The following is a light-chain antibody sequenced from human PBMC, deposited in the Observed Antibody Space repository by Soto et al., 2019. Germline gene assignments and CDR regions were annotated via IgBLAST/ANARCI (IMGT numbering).Light chain of an antibody. V-gene: IGKV3-20*01. J-gene: IGKJ4*01. CDR3: QYYGTSLT. CDR1: QSVRSDF. CDR2: GAS. Sequence: EIVLTQSPDTLSLSPGERATLSCRASQSVRSDFLTWYQQRLGQAPRLLIYGASNSATGIPDRLRGSGSGTDFTITISGREPEDFAVYYCQYYGTSLTFGGGDKVEIK.